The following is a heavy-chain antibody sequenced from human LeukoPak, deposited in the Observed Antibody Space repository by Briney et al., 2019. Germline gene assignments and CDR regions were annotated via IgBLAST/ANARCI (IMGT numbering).Heavy chain of an antibody. D-gene: IGHD6-13*01. J-gene: IGHJ6*02. CDR3: AREWYYRRSSRYDGDPYYYGMDV. CDR1: GYTFTSYG. CDR2: ISAYNGNT. V-gene: IGHV1-18*01. Sequence: ASVKVSCKASGYTFTSYGISWVRQAPGQGLEWMGWISAYNGNTNYAQKLQGRVTMTTDTSTSTAYMELRSLRSDDTAVYYCAREWYYRRSSRYDGDPYYYGMDVWGQGTTVTVSS.